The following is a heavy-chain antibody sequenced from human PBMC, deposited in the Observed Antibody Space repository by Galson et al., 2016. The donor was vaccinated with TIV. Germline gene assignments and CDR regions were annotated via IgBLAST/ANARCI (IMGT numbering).Heavy chain of an antibody. Sequence: SVKVSCKASGATFSRYAFNWVRQAPEQGLEWMGRIIPIFDTTNYAQNFQGRVTIIADKSTNTVYMEVSRLRSDDTAVYYWARDSVSFGSGSYYPSSFDYWGQGTLVTVSS. CDR2: IIPIFDTT. D-gene: IGHD3-10*01. V-gene: IGHV1-69*06. CDR3: ARDSVSFGSGSYYPSSFDY. J-gene: IGHJ4*02. CDR1: GATFSRYA.